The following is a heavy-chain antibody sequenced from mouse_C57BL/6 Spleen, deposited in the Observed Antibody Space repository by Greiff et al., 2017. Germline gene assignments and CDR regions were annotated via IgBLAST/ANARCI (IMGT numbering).Heavy chain of an antibody. Sequence: QVQLQQPGAELVKPGASVKLSCKASGYTFTSYWMHWVKQRPGQGLEWIGMIPPNSGSTNYNEKFKSKATLTVDKSSSTAYMQLSSLTSEDSAVYYCATITTPFAYWGQGTLVTVSA. V-gene: IGHV1-64*01. J-gene: IGHJ3*01. D-gene: IGHD1-1*01. CDR3: ATITTPFAY. CDR1: GYTFTSYW. CDR2: IPPNSGST.